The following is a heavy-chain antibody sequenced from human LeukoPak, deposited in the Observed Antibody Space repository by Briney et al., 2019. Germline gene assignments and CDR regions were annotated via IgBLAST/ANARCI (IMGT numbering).Heavy chain of an antibody. CDR2: IYYSGST. V-gene: IGHV4-59*01. D-gene: IGHD2-15*01. CDR1: GGSISSYY. J-gene: IGHJ6*02. Sequence: SETLSLTCTVSGGSISSYYWSWIRQPPGKGLEWIGYIYYSGSTNYNPSLRSRVTISVDTAKNQFSLKLSSVTAADTAVYYCARDVVAATQTFSYGMDVWGQGTTVTVSS. CDR3: ARDVVAATQTFSYGMDV.